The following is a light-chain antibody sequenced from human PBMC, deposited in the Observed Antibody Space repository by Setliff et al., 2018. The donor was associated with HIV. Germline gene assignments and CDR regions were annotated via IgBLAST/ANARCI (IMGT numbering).Light chain of an antibody. CDR3: CSNTGSTTYV. V-gene: IGLV2-23*01. J-gene: IGLJ1*01. CDR1: SSDIGRYNL. CDR2: QAT. Sequence: QSVLTQPASVSGSPGQSSTISCTGTSSDIGRYNLVSWYQQYPGKAPQLIIYQATKRPSGVSNRFSGTKSGNTASLTMSGLQAEDEADYYCCSNTGSTTYVFGSGTKVTVL.